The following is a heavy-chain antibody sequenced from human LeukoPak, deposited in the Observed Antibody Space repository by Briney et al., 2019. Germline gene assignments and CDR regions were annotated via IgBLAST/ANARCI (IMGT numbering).Heavy chain of an antibody. CDR3: ARGIRSRRGSSRGNWFDP. D-gene: IGHD6-6*01. J-gene: IGHJ5*02. V-gene: IGHV1-8*02. CDR2: MNPNSGNT. CDR1: GYTFTNYY. Sequence: ASVKVSCKASGYTFTNYYIYWVRQAPGQGLEWMGWMNPNSGNTGYAQKFQGRVTMTRNTSISTAYMELSSLRSEDTAVYYCARGIRSRRGSSRGNWFDPWGQGTLVTVSS.